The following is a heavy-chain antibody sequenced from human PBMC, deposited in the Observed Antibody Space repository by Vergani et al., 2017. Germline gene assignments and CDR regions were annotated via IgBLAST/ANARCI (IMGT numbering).Heavy chain of an antibody. J-gene: IGHJ4*02. Sequence: VQLVESGGGVVQPGRSLRLSCAASGFTFSSYGMHWVRQAPGKGLEWVSAISGSGGSTYYADSVKGRFTISRDNSKNTLYLQMNSLRAEDTAVYYCAKDLAHYYDSSGAFDYWGQGTLVTVSS. CDR3: AKDLAHYYDSSGAFDY. V-gene: IGHV3-23*04. CDR1: GFTFSSYG. D-gene: IGHD3-22*01. CDR2: ISGSGGST.